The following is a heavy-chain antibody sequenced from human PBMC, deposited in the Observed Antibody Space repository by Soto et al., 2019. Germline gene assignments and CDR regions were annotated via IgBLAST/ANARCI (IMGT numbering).Heavy chain of an antibody. J-gene: IGHJ5*02. V-gene: IGHV1-18*01. CDR1: GYTFTSYG. D-gene: IGHD1-1*01. CDR3: ARDEGYNWNDGGWFDP. Sequence: QVQLVQSGAEVKKPGASVKVSCKSSGYTFTSYGISWVRQAPGQGLEWMGWISGYNGNTNYAQKLQCRVTMTTDTSTSTAYMERRSLRSDDTAVYYCARDEGYNWNDGGWFDPWGQGTLVTVSS. CDR2: ISGYNGNT.